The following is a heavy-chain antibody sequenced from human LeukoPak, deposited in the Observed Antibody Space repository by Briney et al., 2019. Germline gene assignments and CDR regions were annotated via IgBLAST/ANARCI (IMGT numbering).Heavy chain of an antibody. CDR3: AKIAYDTGGEIDY. Sequence: GGSLRLSCTASGFTFGDYAMSWIRQAPGKGLEWVSAVSGSGGSTFYADSVKGRFTISRDNSKNTLYLQMNSLRAEDTAIYYCAKIAYDTGGEIDYWGQGTLVTVSS. CDR1: GFTFGDYA. CDR2: VSGSGGST. D-gene: IGHD3-22*01. J-gene: IGHJ4*02. V-gene: IGHV3-23*01.